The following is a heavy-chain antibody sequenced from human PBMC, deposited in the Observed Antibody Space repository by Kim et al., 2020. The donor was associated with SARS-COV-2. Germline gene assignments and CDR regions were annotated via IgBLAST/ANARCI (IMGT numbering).Heavy chain of an antibody. J-gene: IGHJ4*02. V-gene: IGHV4-61*01. D-gene: IGHD1-26*01. CDR1: GGSVSAGNFY. Sequence: SETLYLTCTVSGGSVSAGNFYWNWIRQPPGKGLEWIGSISYSGSANYNPSLMSRTTISADTSKNQFSLKLISVTAADSAVYYCARGWEQISPGEWGQGILVTVSS. CDR2: ISYSGSA. CDR3: ARGWEQISPGE.